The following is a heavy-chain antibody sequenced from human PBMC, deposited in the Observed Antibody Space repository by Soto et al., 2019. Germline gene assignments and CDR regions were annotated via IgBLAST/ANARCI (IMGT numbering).Heavy chain of an antibody. CDR1: GGTFSSYA. V-gene: IGHV1-69*06. D-gene: IGHD1-26*01. J-gene: IGHJ3*02. CDR2: IIPIFGTA. CDR3: ATNIVGATRGAFDI. Sequence: QVQLVQSGAEVKKPGSSVTVSCKASGGTFSSYAISWVRQAPGQGLEWMGGIIPIFGTANYAQKFQGRVTITAYKSTSTAYMELSSLRSEDTAVYYCATNIVGATRGAFDIWGQGTMVTVSS.